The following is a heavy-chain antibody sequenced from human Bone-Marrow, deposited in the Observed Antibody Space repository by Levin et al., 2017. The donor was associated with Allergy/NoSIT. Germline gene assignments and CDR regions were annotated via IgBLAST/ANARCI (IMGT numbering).Heavy chain of an antibody. CDR1: GFTFGDYA. CDR3: TRENRYCSGGSCYPYYYYYYMDV. V-gene: IGHV3-49*03. J-gene: IGHJ6*03. Sequence: GESLKISCTASGFTFGDYAMSWFRQAPGKGLEWVGFIRSKAYGGTTEYAASVKGRFTISRDDSKSIAYLQMNSLKTEDTAVYYCTRENRYCSGGSCYPYYYYYYMDVWGKGTTVTVSS. CDR2: IRSKAYGGTT. D-gene: IGHD2-15*01.